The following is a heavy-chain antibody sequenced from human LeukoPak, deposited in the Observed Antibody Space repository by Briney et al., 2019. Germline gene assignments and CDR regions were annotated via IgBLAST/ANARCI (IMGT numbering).Heavy chain of an antibody. D-gene: IGHD6-13*01. V-gene: IGHV3-21*01. J-gene: IGHJ5*02. CDR1: GFTFSSYI. Sequence: PGGSLRLSCAASGFTFSSYIMNWVRQAPGKGLEWVSSISSSSYIYYADSVKGRFTISRDNAKNSLYLQMNSLRAEDTAVYYCARDSIAAEQNWFDPWGQGTLVTVSS. CDR3: ARDSIAAEQNWFDP. CDR2: ISSSSYI.